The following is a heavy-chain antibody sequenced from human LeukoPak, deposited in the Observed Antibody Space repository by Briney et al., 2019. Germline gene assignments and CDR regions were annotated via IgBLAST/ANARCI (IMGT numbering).Heavy chain of an antibody. CDR3: ASGHYYGSGSYPDY. CDR2: ISYDGSNK. J-gene: IGHJ4*02. Sequence: QPGRSLRLSCPASRFTFSSYAMRWVRQAPGKGLEWVAVISYDGSNKYYADSVKGRFTISRDNSKNTLYLQMNSLRAEDTAVYYCASGHYYGSGSYPDYWGQGTLVTVSS. V-gene: IGHV3-30*04. CDR1: RFTFSSYA. D-gene: IGHD3-10*01.